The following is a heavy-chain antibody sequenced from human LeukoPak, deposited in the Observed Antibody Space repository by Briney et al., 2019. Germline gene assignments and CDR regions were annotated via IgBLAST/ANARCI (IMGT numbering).Heavy chain of an antibody. CDR3: ARTHYDFWSGHSYYYYYYMDV. V-gene: IGHV3-48*01. CDR1: GFTFSSYS. CDR2: ISSSGSTI. Sequence: GGSLRLSCAASGFTFSSYSMNWVRQAPGKGLEWVSYISSSGSTIYYADSVKGQFTISRDNAKNSLYLQMNSLRAEDTAVYYCARTHYDFWSGHSYYYYYYMDVWGKGTTVTVSS. J-gene: IGHJ6*03. D-gene: IGHD3-3*01.